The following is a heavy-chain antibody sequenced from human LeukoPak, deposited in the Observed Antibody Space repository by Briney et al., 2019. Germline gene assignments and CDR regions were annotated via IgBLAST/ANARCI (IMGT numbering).Heavy chain of an antibody. V-gene: IGHV1-2*02. CDR1: GYTFTDNY. Sequence: ASVTVSCKASGYTFTDNYIHWVRQAPGQGVEWMGWISPNNGGTDYAQKFQGRVIMTRDTSISTAYMELSNLRSDDTAVYYCARDYYGSGTGYYMDVWGKGTTVTVSS. D-gene: IGHD3-10*01. CDR3: ARDYYGSGTGYYMDV. J-gene: IGHJ6*03. CDR2: ISPNNGGT.